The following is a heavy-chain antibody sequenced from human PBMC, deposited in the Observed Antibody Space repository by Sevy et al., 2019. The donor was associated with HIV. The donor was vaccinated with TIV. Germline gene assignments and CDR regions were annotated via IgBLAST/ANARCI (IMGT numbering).Heavy chain of an antibody. CDR2: IYTSGST. CDR1: GGSISSYY. D-gene: IGHD3-22*01. CDR3: ARGGNYYDSSGYHLFDY. Sequence: SETLSLTCTVSGGSISSYYWSWIRQPAGKGLEWIGRIYTSGSTNYNPSLKSRVTMSVDTSKNQFSLKLSSMTSADTAVYYCARGGNYYDSSGYHLFDYWGQGTLVTVSS. J-gene: IGHJ4*02. V-gene: IGHV4-4*07.